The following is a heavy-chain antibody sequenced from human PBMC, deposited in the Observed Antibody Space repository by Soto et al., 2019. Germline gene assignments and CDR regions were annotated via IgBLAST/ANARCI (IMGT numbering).Heavy chain of an antibody. J-gene: IGHJ4*02. CDR1: GYTFTEYD. Sequence: ASVKVSCKTSGYTFTEYDINWVRQAPGQGPEYMGWVSPENKNAGYAPQFRGRASMTTDTTISTAYLEVTNLTYEDTAVYYCEVTTGYWGQGTMVTVSS. CDR3: EVTTGY. V-gene: IGHV1-8*01. D-gene: IGHD1-1*01. CDR2: VSPENKNA.